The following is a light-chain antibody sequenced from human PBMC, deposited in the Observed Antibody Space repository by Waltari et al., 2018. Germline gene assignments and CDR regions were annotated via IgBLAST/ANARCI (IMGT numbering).Light chain of an antibody. Sequence: YQTPPGTAPKVRIYRNNQRPSLVPDRFSGSKSGTSASLAISGLRSEDEADYYCAAWDDSLRAVVFGGGTKLCVL. CDR2: RNN. V-gene: IGLV1-47*01. J-gene: IGLJ2*01. CDR3: AAWDDSLRAVV.